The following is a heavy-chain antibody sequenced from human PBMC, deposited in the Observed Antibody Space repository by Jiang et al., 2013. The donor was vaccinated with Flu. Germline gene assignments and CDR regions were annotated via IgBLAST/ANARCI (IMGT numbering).Heavy chain of an antibody. CDR1: GGSFSSFS. J-gene: IGHJ6*02. CDR2: INPNSGGT. Sequence: SGAEVKKPGSSVKLSCKASGGSFSSFSVSWVRQAPGQGLEWMGWINPNSGGTNYAQKFQGRVTITADESTSTAYMELSSLRSEDTAVYYCANDFWSVNGYGMDVWGQGTTVTVSS. D-gene: IGHD3-3*01. CDR3: ANDFWSVNGYGMDV. V-gene: IGHV1-69*01.